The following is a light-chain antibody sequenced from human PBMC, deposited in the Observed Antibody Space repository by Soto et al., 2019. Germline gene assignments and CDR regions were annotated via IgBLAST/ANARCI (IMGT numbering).Light chain of an antibody. CDR2: GAS. V-gene: IGKV3-20*01. J-gene: IGKJ1*01. CDR1: QHVPNGQ. CDR3: QQSGDSQWT. Sequence: VLTQSPGTLSLSPGESGTLSCRASQHVPNGQLAWYHQKPGQAPRLLIYGASSRATGIPDRFSGSGSGMDFTLTISSLAPEDFAVYYCQQSGDSQWTFGQGTKVEI.